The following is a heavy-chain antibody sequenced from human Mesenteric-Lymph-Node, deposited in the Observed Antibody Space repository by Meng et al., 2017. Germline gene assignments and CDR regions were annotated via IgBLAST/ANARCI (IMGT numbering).Heavy chain of an antibody. D-gene: IGHD1-26*01. V-gene: IGHV1-46*01. CDR3: ARARQWELLPRYYFDY. CDR1: GYTFTGYY. J-gene: IGHJ4*02. Sequence: ASVKVSCKASGYTFTGYYMHWVRQAPGQGLEWMGWINPSGGSTSYAQKFQGRVTMTRDTSTSTVYMELSSLRSEDTAVYYCARARQWELLPRYYFDYWGQGTLVTVSS. CDR2: INPSGGST.